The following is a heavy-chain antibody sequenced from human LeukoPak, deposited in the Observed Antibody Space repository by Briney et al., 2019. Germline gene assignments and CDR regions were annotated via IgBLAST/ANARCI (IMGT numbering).Heavy chain of an antibody. V-gene: IGHV3-64*01. Sequence: PVGSLRLSCAASGFTFSSYAMHWGPQAPGNGLEYVSAISSNGGSTYYANSVKGRFTISRDNSNNTLYLQMGSLGAEDMAVYYCARDTSSSGWYVGWCGPWGQGTLVTVSS. D-gene: IGHD6-19*01. CDR1: GFTFSSYA. J-gene: IGHJ5*02. CDR3: ARDTSSSGWYVGWCGP. CDR2: ISSNGGST.